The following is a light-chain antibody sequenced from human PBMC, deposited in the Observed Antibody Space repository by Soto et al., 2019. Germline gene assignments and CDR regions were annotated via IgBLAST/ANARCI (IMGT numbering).Light chain of an antibody. V-gene: IGKV3-11*01. CDR3: HQRNT. Sequence: LVLRQSPVTLSSSPGDRATLSCRASQSVSTYLAWYRQTPGQAPRLLIYDTSNRATGVPPRFSGSRSGTDFTLTISSVEPEDFAVFYCHQRNTFGQGTRLEIK. CDR2: DTS. CDR1: QSVSTY. J-gene: IGKJ5*01.